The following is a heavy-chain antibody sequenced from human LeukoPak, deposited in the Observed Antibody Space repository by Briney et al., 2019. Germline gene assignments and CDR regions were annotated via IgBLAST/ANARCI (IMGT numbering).Heavy chain of an antibody. CDR3: ARGRRITMVRGVFFDY. Sequence: SETLSLTCAVYGGSFSGYYWSWIRQPPGKGLEWIGEINHSGSTNYNPSLKSRVTISVDTSKNQFSLKLSSVTAADTAVYYCARGRRITMVRGVFFDYWGQGTLVTVS. V-gene: IGHV4-34*01. D-gene: IGHD3-10*01. CDR1: GGSFSGYY. CDR2: INHSGST. J-gene: IGHJ4*02.